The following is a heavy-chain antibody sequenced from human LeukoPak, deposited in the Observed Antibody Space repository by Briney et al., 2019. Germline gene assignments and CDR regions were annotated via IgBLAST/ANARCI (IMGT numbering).Heavy chain of an antibody. CDR2: TWYDGSSK. CDR1: GFTFSSYG. CDR3: ARGYVHELGYCDH. J-gene: IGHJ4*02. D-gene: IGHD1-1*01. Sequence: PGGSLRLSCAASGFTFSSYGMNWVRQAPGKGLEWVAVTWYDGSSKYYADSVKGRFTISRDNSKNTLYLQMNSLRAEDTAVYYCARGYVHELGYCDHWGQGNLVTVSS. V-gene: IGHV3-33*01.